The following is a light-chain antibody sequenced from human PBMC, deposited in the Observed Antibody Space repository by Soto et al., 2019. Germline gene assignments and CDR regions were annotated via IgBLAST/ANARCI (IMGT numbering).Light chain of an antibody. CDR3: ATWDDSLNGFYV. CDR1: TSNIGSNY. Sequence: QPVLTQPPSASGTPGQGVTISCSGSTSNIGSNYVYWYQQLPGTAPKLLIYRNNQRPSGAPDRFSGSKSGTSASLAISGLRSDDEADYFCATWDDSLNGFYVFGTGTKLTVL. V-gene: IGLV1-47*01. CDR2: RNN. J-gene: IGLJ1*01.